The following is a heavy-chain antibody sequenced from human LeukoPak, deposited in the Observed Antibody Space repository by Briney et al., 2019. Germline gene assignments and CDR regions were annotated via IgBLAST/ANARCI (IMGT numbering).Heavy chain of an antibody. CDR2: VQHIGGET. V-gene: IGHV3-7*01. Sequence: GGSLRLSCAGSGFTFSNSWMGWVRQAPGKGLEWVANVQHIGGETYYVDSVKGRFTFSRDNAKNSVYLQMNSLGADDTAVYYCATYSILNAREFRYWGQGTLVTVTS. J-gene: IGHJ1*01. CDR3: ATYSILNAREFRY. CDR1: GFTFSNSW. D-gene: IGHD4-11*01.